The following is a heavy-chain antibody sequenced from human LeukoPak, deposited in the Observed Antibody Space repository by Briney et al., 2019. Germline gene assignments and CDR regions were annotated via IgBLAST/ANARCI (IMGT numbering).Heavy chain of an antibody. CDR2: FSSDGSYI. V-gene: IGHV3-21*01. J-gene: IGHJ4*02. D-gene: IGHD3-10*01. CDR3: ARDHGRGSTDYFDY. Sequence: GGSLRLSCAASGFTFSSYSMNWLRQAPGEGLEWVSSFSSDGSYIYYADSVKGRFSISRDTAKNSLYLQMNSLGVDDTAVYYCARDHGRGSTDYFDYWGQGTLVTVSS. CDR1: GFTFSSYS.